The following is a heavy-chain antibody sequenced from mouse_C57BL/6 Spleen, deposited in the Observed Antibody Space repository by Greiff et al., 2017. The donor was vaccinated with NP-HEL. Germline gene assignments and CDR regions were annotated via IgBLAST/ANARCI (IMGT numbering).Heavy chain of an antibody. CDR2: IDPSDSYT. V-gene: IGHV1-50*01. CDR3: ARRYGNEFDY. CDR1: GYTFTSYW. J-gene: IGHJ2*01. D-gene: IGHD2-1*01. Sequence: VQLQQPGAELVKPGASVKLSCKASGYTFTSYWMQWVKQRPGQGLEWIGEIDPSDSYTNYNQKFKGKATLTVDTSSSTAYMQLSSLTSEDSAVYYCARRYGNEFDYWGQGTTLTVSS.